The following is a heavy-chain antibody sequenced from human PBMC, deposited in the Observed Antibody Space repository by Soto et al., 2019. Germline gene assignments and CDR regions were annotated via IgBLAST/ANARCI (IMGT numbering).Heavy chain of an antibody. Sequence: SETLSLTCFVSGGSISSNNYYWGWIRQPPGKGLEWIGSIYYSGSTYYNPSLKSRVTISVDTSKNQFSLKLSSVTAADTAVYYCAREASWILEWLLYLGEDYYYYYGMDVWGQGTTVTVSS. CDR3: AREASWILEWLLYLGEDYYYYYGMDV. CDR2: IYYSGST. V-gene: IGHV4-39*02. D-gene: IGHD3-3*01. J-gene: IGHJ6*02. CDR1: GGSISSNNYY.